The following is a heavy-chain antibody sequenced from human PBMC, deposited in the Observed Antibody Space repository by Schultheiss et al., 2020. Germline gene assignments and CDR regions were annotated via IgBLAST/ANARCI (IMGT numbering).Heavy chain of an antibody. D-gene: IGHD3-10*01. J-gene: IGHJ5*02. V-gene: IGHV3-7*03. Sequence: GGSLRLSCAASGFIFSTYWMSWVRQAPGKGLEWVANIKQDGSDKNYVDSVKGRFIISRDNAKQSLYLQMNNLRSDDTAVYYCAKDLRSMVRINWFDPWGQGTLVTVSS. CDR1: GFIFSTYW. CDR2: IKQDGSDK. CDR3: AKDLRSMVRINWFDP.